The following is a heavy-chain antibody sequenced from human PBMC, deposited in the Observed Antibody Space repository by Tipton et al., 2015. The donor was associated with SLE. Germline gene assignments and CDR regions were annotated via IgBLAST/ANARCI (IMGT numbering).Heavy chain of an antibody. J-gene: IGHJ3*01. V-gene: IGHV3-23*01. CDR2: ISGGAVTT. D-gene: IGHD4-17*01. CDR3: AKGAVTSYSNDAFDF. CDR1: GFTFSHYA. Sequence: SLRLSCVASGFTFSHYAMSWVRQAQGKGLEWVSAISGGAVTTHYADSVKGRFTISRDNSKNTLYLQMNSLRAEDTAVYYCAKGAVTSYSNDAFDFWGQGTMVTVSS.